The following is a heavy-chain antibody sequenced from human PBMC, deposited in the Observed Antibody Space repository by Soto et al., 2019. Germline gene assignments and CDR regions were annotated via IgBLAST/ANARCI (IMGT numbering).Heavy chain of an antibody. J-gene: IGHJ5*02. CDR3: ARHLYSSSWTANNWFDP. CDR2: IYHSGST. V-gene: IGHV4-30-2*01. CDR1: GGSISSGGYS. Sequence: PSETLSLTCAVSGGSISSGGYSWSWIRQPPGKGLEWIGYIYHSGSTYYNPSLKSRVTISVDRSKNQFSLKLSSVTAADTAVYYCARHLYSSSWTANNWFDPWGQGTLVTVSS. D-gene: IGHD6-13*01.